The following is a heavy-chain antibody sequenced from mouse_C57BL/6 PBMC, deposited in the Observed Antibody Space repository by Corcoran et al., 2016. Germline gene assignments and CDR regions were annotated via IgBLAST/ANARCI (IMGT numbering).Heavy chain of an antibody. V-gene: IGHV1-26*01. CDR3: ARRLYYGSSYPWYFDV. CDR2: INPNNGGT. D-gene: IGHD1-1*01. Sequence: VQLQQSGPELVKPGASVKISCKASGYTFTDYYMNWVKQSHGKSLEWIGDINPNNGGTSYNQKFKGKATLTVDKSSSTAYMELRSLTSEDSAVYYCARRLYYGSSYPWYFDVWGTGTTVTVSS. CDR1: GYTFTDYY. J-gene: IGHJ1*03.